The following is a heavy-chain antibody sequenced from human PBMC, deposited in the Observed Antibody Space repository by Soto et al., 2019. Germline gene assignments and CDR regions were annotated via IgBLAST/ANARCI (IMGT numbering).Heavy chain of an antibody. J-gene: IGHJ4*02. V-gene: IGHV3-23*01. CDR2: ISGSGGST. Sequence: GGSLRLSCAASGFTFSSYAMSWARQAPGKGLEWVSAISGSGGSTYYADSVKGRFTISRDNSKNTLYLQMNSLRAEDTAVYYCAKQKGLLVATEGFDYWGQGTLVTVSS. CDR3: AKQKGLLVATEGFDY. D-gene: IGHD5-12*01. CDR1: GFTFSSYA.